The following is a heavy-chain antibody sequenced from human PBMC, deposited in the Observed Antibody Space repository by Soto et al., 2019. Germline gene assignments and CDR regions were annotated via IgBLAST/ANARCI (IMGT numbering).Heavy chain of an antibody. J-gene: IGHJ4*02. V-gene: IGHV1-18*01. Sequence: GGSGKVSCKASGYTLSNYGISWVRQAPGQGLEWMAWISVYNGNTNYAQKFQGRFAITSDTSTNTAYMELRSLRSDDTAVYYCARDRVRGSSWYPFAYWGQGTLVTVSS. CDR1: GYTLSNYG. D-gene: IGHD6-13*01. CDR3: ARDRVRGSSWYPFAY. CDR2: ISVYNGNT.